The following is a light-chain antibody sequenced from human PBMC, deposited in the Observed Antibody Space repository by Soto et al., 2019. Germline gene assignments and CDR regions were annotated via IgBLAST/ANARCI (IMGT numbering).Light chain of an antibody. J-gene: IGKJ1*01. CDR1: QSLLHSSGYNY. V-gene: IGKV2-28*01. CDR2: LGS. CDR3: MQPLQTPWT. Sequence: DIVMTQSPLSLPVTPGEPASISCRSSQSLLHSSGYNYLHWYLQKPGQSPQLLISLGSDRAPGVPDRFSGSGSGTDFTLKITRVEAEDVGVYYCMQPLQTPWTFGQGTKVDIK.